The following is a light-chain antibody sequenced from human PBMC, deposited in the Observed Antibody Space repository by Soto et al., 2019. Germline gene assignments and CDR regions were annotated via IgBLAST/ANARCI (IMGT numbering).Light chain of an antibody. J-gene: IGKJ5*01. CDR1: QSISSY. Sequence: DIQMSQSPSSLSASVGDRVTITCRASQSISSYLNWYQQKPGKAPKLLIYAASSLQTGVPSRFSGGGSGTDFALTISSLEPEDIATYYCQQYDSLPLTFGPGQRLEIK. CDR3: QQYDSLPLT. CDR2: AAS. V-gene: IGKV1-33*01.